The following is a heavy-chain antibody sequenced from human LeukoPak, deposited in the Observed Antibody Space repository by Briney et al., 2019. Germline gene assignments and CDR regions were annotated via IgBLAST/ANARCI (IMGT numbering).Heavy chain of an antibody. V-gene: IGHV4-39*01. CDR3: ARHAKQQLVRPYNWFDP. CDR1: GGFIISSSYY. CDR2: INHSGST. Sequence: RSSETLSLTCTVSGGFIISSSYYWSWIRQPPGKGLEWIGEINHSGSTNYNPSLKSRVTISVDTSKNQFSLKLSSVTAADTAVYYCARHAKQQLVRPYNWFDPWGQGTLVTVSS. J-gene: IGHJ5*02. D-gene: IGHD6-13*01.